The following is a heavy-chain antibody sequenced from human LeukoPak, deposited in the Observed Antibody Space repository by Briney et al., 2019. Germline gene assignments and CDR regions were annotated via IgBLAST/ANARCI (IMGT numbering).Heavy chain of an antibody. CDR2: ISGYNVNT. Sequence: ASVKVSCKASGYTFTSYGISWLRQAPGQGLEWRGWISGYNVNTNYEQKLQGRVTMTTATSTSPAYMELRSLRADDTTANYCAGSRGGDAFDIWGQGTMVTVSS. V-gene: IGHV1-18*01. CDR1: GYTFTSYG. J-gene: IGHJ3*02. CDR3: AGSRGGDAFDI. D-gene: IGHD3-10*01.